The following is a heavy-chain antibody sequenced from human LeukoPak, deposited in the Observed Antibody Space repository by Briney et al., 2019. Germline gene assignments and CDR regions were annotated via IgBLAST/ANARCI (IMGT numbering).Heavy chain of an antibody. Sequence: GGSLRLSCAASGFTFSSYAMSWVRQAPGKGLEWVSVIYSGGSTYYADSVKGRFTISRDNSKNTLYLQMNSLRAEDTAVYYCARDRNYYGSGKDAFDIWGQGTMVTVSS. J-gene: IGHJ3*02. D-gene: IGHD3-10*01. CDR3: ARDRNYYGSGKDAFDI. CDR1: GFTFSSYA. CDR2: IYSGGST. V-gene: IGHV3-53*01.